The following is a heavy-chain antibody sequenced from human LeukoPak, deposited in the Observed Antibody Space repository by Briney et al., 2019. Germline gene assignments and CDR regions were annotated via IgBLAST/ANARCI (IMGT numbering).Heavy chain of an antibody. CDR3: ARRGSGWYDWFDP. CDR2: INHGGST. CDR1: GGSFSGYY. J-gene: IGHJ5*02. Sequence: TSETLSLTCAVYGGSFSGYYWSWIRQPPGKGLEWIGEINHGGSTNYNPSLKSRVTISVDTSKNQFSLKLSSVTAADTAVYYCARRGSGWYDWFDPWGQGTLVTVSS. D-gene: IGHD6-19*01. V-gene: IGHV4-34*01.